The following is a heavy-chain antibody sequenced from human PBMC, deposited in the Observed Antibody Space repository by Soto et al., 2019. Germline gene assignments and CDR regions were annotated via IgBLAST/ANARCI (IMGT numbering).Heavy chain of an antibody. CDR3: AKGAMPHLTVSDY. D-gene: IGHD2-2*01. CDR2: INSNGDTT. V-gene: IGHV3-23*01. J-gene: IGHJ4*02. CDR1: GFTFSNYA. Sequence: SLRLSCAASGFTFSNYAMNWVRQAPGKGLEWVSTINSNGDTTYYADSVKGRFTISRDTSKNTLYLQLNSLRAEDSAVYYCAKGAMPHLTVSDYWGQGTLVTVSS.